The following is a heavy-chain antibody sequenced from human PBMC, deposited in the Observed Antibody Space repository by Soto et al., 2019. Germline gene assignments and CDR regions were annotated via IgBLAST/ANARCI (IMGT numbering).Heavy chain of an antibody. CDR3: AREYDFWSGYYTGKYYFDY. V-gene: IGHV4-39*07. J-gene: IGHJ4*02. Sequence: SETLSLTYTVSGGSISGTSFYWGWIRKPPGKGLEWIGYIYHTGRTYYNPSLKSRVTISVDTSKNQFSLKLSSVTAADTAVYYCAREYDFWSGYYTGKYYFDYWGQGTLVTVSS. D-gene: IGHD3-3*01. CDR2: IYHTGRT. CDR1: GGSISGTSFY.